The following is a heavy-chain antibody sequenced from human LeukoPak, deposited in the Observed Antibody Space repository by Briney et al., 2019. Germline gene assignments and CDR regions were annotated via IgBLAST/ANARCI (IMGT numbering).Heavy chain of an antibody. CDR1: GGSIIDYY. D-gene: IGHD1-26*01. V-gene: IGHV4-59*08. CDR2: VYYSGST. Sequence: SETLSLTCTVSGGSIIDYYWSWIRQSPGKGLEWIGHVYYSGSTNYSPSLLGRATISVDTSKNQFSLKLNSVTAADTAVYYCASGSYYFDYWGQGTLVTVSS. J-gene: IGHJ4*02. CDR3: ASGSYYFDY.